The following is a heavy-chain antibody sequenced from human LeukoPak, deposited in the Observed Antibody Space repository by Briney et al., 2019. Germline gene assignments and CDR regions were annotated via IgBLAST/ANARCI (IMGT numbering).Heavy chain of an antibody. Sequence: SETLSLTCTVSGGSISSRSYYWGWIRQPPGKGLEWIGSIFYSGTTYYNPSLKSRVTISVDTSKNQFSPRLSSVTAADTAVYYCASENCSGTSCSSFDYWGQGTLVTVSS. CDR1: GGSISSRSYY. V-gene: IGHV4-39*01. CDR2: IFYSGTT. CDR3: ASENCSGTSCSSFDY. J-gene: IGHJ4*02. D-gene: IGHD2-2*01.